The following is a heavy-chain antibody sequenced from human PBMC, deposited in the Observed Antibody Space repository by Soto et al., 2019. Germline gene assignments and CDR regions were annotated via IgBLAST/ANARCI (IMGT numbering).Heavy chain of an antibody. CDR3: ASGAGGYSYGFDHYYYGMDV. D-gene: IGHD5-18*01. CDR2: IIPIFGTA. V-gene: IGHV1-69*12. Sequence: QVQLVQSGAEVKKPGSSVKVSCKASGGTFSSYAISWVRQAPGQGLEWMGGIIPIFGTANYAQKFQGRVTITADEPTRTAYMELSSLRSEDTAVYYCASGAGGYSYGFDHYYYGMDVWGQGTTVTVSS. J-gene: IGHJ6*02. CDR1: GGTFSSYA.